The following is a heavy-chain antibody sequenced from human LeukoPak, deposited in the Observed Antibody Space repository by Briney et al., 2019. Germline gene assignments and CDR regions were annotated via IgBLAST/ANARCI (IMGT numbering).Heavy chain of an antibody. D-gene: IGHD4-17*01. CDR2: IRHDESKK. CDR3: AKFSYGDYVA. V-gene: IGHV3-30*02. Sequence: GGSLRLSCAASGFTFSDYYVSWIRLAPGKGLEWVAFIRHDESKKNYADSVKGRFTISRDNSKSTLSLQMNSLRVDDTAVYYCAKFSYGDYVAWGPGTLVTVSS. J-gene: IGHJ5*02. CDR1: GFTFSDYY.